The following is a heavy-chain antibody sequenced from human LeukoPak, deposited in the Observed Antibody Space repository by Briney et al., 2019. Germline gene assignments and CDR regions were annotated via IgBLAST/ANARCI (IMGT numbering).Heavy chain of an antibody. Sequence: PGGSLRLSCAASGFTFSSYAMSWVRQAPGKGLEWVSATSGSGGSTYYADSVKGRFTISRDNSKNTLYLQMNSLRAEDTAVYYCAKYSSSWPHYYYMDVWGKGTTVTVSS. CDR2: TSGSGGST. J-gene: IGHJ6*03. D-gene: IGHD6-13*01. CDR1: GFTFSSYA. CDR3: AKYSSSWPHYYYMDV. V-gene: IGHV3-23*01.